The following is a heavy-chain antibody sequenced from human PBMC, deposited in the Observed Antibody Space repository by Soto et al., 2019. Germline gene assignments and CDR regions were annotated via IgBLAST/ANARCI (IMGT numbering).Heavy chain of an antibody. Sequence: QVQLVQSGAEVKKPGASVKVSCKASGYTFTSYGISWVRQAPGQGLEWMGWISAYNGNTNNAQKLQGRVTMTTDTSTNPAYRGLRSLRSDATAVYYCARSGVWEPRDYWGQGPLVTVSS. J-gene: IGHJ4*02. V-gene: IGHV1-18*01. CDR3: ARSGVWEPRDY. D-gene: IGHD1-26*01. CDR2: ISAYNGNT. CDR1: GYTFTSYG.